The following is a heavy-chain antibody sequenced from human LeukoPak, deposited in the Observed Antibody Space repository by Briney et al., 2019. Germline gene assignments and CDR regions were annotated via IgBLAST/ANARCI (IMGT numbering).Heavy chain of an antibody. CDR3: ARENWDIVAIPMDV. D-gene: IGHD2-15*01. J-gene: IGHJ6*04. CDR2: ISSSASAI. Sequence: GGSLRLSCAASGFNFGSYSMTWVRQAPGKGLEWISYISSSASAIYYAASVTGRFIISRDNAKNSLYLQMNSLRAEDTAVYYCARENWDIVAIPMDVWGKGTTVTVSS. V-gene: IGHV3-48*01. CDR1: GFNFGSYS.